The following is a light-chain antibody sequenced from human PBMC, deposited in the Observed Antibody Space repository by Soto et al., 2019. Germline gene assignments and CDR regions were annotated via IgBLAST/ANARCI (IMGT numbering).Light chain of an antibody. CDR3: KSYASSNTYV. V-gene: IGLV2-8*01. CDR1: KNDIGLYDF. CDR2: EVV. J-gene: IGLJ1*01. Sequence: QSVLTQPPSAYGSPGQSVTISSTGTKNDIGLYDFVSWYQHHPGKAPRLIIYEVVQRPSGVPDRFSGSKSGNTASLTVSGLQAADEADYFCKSYASSNTYVFGSGTKVTVL.